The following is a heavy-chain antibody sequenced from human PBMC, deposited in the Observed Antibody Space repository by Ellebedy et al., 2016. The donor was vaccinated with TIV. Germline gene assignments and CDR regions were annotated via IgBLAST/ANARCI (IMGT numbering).Heavy chain of an antibody. CDR2: IGDDGSDK. J-gene: IGHJ4*02. V-gene: IGHV3-30*02. D-gene: IGHD1-1*01. CDR3: AKDHMWNLPHYYDY. CDR1: GFTFSSFA. Sequence: GESLKISCAASGFTFSSFAMTSVRQAPGKGLEWVPYIGDDGSDKYYADSVKGRFTISRDNSKNTVYLQMNSLRADDTAVYYCAKDHMWNLPHYYDYWGQGTLVTVSS.